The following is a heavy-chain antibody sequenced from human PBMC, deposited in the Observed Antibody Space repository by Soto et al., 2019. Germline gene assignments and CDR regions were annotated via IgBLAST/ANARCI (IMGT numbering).Heavy chain of an antibody. D-gene: IGHD3-10*01. V-gene: IGHV4-59*01. CDR2: IYYSGST. CDR3: ARVVRITMVRGPNWFDP. CDR1: GGSISSYY. Sequence: SETLSLTCTVSGGSISSYYWSWIRQPPGKGLEWIGYIYYSGSTNYNPSLKSRVTISVDTSKNQFSLKLSSVTAADTAVYYCARVVRITMVRGPNWFDPWGQGTLVTVS. J-gene: IGHJ5*02.